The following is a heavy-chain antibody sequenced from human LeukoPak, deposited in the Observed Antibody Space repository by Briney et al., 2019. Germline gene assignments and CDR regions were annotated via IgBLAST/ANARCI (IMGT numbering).Heavy chain of an antibody. CDR1: GGSFSGYY. V-gene: IGHV4-34*01. J-gene: IGHJ4*02. Sequence: SETLSLTCAVYGGSFSGYYWSWIRQPPGKGLEWSGEINHSGSTNYNPSLKSRVTISVDTSKNQFSLKLSSVTAADTAVYYCARVLRFLEWLYPAVSIDYWGQGTLVTVSS. CDR2: INHSGST. CDR3: ARVLRFLEWLYPAVSIDY. D-gene: IGHD3-3*01.